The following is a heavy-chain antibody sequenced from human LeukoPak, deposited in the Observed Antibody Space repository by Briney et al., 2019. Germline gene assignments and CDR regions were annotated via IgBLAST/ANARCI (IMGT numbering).Heavy chain of an antibody. CDR3: ARGYYDILTGYYTSYYFDY. CDR2: ISAYNGNT. J-gene: IGHJ4*02. Sequence: ASVKVSCKASGYTFTSYGISWVRQAPGQGLEWMGCISAYNGNTNYAQKLQGRVAMTTDTSTSTAYMELRSLRSDDTAVYYCARGYYDILTGYYTSYYFDYWGQGTLVTVSS. V-gene: IGHV1-18*01. CDR1: GYTFTSYG. D-gene: IGHD3-9*01.